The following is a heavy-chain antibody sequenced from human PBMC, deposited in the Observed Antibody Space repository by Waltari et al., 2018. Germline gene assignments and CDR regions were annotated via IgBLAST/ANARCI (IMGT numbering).Heavy chain of an antibody. J-gene: IGHJ4*02. CDR1: GFAFTGYY. CDR2: INPNGGGT. Sequence: QVQLVQSGAEVRKPGASVKVSCKASGFAFTGYYMHWARRAPGQGLEWMGRINPNGGGTDFAQKFQGRVTLTSDTSVTTIYMELSGRTSGDTAIYYCATATIPQVAGPDYWGQGTLVTVSS. CDR3: ATATIPQVAGPDY. V-gene: IGHV1-2*06. D-gene: IGHD2-15*01.